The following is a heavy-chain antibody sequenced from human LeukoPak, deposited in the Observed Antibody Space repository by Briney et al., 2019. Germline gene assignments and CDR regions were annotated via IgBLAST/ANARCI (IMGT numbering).Heavy chain of an antibody. CDR1: GFTFSSYS. CDR3: ARDQGPHYYYYGMDV. J-gene: IGHJ6*02. Sequence: GGSLRLSCAASGFTFSSYSMNWVRQAPGKGLEWVSSISSSSSYIYYADSVKGRFTISRDNAKNSLYLQMNSLRAEDTAVYYCARDQGPHYYYYGMDVWGQGTTVTVSS. V-gene: IGHV3-21*04. CDR2: ISSSSSYI.